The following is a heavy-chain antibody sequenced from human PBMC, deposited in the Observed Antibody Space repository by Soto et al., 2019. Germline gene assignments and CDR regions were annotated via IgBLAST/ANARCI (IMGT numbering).Heavy chain of an antibody. CDR2: VNPSGGHT. J-gene: IGHJ4*02. D-gene: IGHD2-21*02. Sequence: QVQLVQSGAEVKKPGASVKVSCKASGDTFTDYYIHWVRQAPGQGLEWMGTVNPSGGHTTYAQHFPGTITVTRDTSTSTLYMELASLTSEDTAIYFCARGGHVVVVTAALDYWGQGTLVTVSS. CDR1: GDTFTDYY. V-gene: IGHV1-46*01. CDR3: ARGGHVVVVTAALDY.